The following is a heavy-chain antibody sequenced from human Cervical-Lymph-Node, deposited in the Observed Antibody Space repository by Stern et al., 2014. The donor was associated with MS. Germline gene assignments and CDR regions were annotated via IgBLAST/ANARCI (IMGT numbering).Heavy chain of an antibody. J-gene: IGHJ6*02. D-gene: IGHD6-13*01. CDR1: GYSFTNYW. V-gene: IGHV5-51*01. CDR2: IYPGDSDT. CDR3: ARHRQQTLYGMDV. Sequence: EMQLVESGAEVKKPGESLKISCKGSGYSFTNYWICWVRQMPGKGLEWMGVIYPGDSDTRYSPSFQGRVTISADKSISTAYLQWSSLKASDTAMYYCARHRQQTLYGMDVWGQGTTVTVSS.